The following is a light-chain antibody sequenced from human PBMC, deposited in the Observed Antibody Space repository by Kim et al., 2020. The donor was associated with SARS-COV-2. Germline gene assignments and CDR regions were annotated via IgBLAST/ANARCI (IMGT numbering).Light chain of an antibody. CDR3: NSRDSSGNHLV. CDR1: SLTSYY. Sequence: SSELTQDPAVSVALGQTVRITSQGDSLTSYYASWYQQKPGQAPVLVIYGKNNRPSGIPDRFSGSSSGNTASLTITGAQAEDEADYYCNSRDSSGNHLVFGGGTQLTVL. CDR2: GKN. V-gene: IGLV3-19*01. J-gene: IGLJ2*01.